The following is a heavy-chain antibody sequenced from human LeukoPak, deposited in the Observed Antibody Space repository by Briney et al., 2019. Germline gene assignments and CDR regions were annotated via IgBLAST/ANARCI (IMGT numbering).Heavy chain of an antibody. D-gene: IGHD6-13*01. J-gene: IGHJ4*02. V-gene: IGHV4-39*02. Sequence: PGGSLRLSCAASGFTFSSYGMHWVPQPPGKGLEWIGSIYYSGSTYYNPSRKSRVTISIDTSKNHFSLKLSSVTAADTAVYYCARRTSSWYQSYYFDYWGQGTLVTVSS. CDR1: GFTFSSYG. CDR2: IYYSGST. CDR3: ARRTSSWYQSYYFDY.